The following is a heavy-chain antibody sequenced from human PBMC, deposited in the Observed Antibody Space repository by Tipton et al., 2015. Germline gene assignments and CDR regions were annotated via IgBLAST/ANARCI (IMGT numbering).Heavy chain of an antibody. J-gene: IGHJ4*02. D-gene: IGHD3-10*01. V-gene: IGHV3-11*01. CDR1: GFTFSNYY. Sequence: SLRLSCAASGFTFSNYYMSWIRQAPGKGLEWLSYIDSSGRTIYYTDSVKGRFTISRDNSKNSLYLQMNSLRADDTAVYYCAARPGSGTYYLGTFDYWGQGTPVTVSS. CDR2: IDSSGRTI. CDR3: AARPGSGTYYLGTFDY.